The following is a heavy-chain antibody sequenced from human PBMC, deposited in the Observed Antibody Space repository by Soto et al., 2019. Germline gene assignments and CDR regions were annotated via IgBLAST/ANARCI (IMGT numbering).Heavy chain of an antibody. CDR1: GFTFSSYA. D-gene: IGHD4-17*01. CDR3: AKHRLPFGLLDAFDI. Sequence: GGSLRLSCAASGFTFSSYAMSWVRQAPGKGLEWVSAISGSGGSTYYADSVKGRFTISRDNSKNTLYLQMNSLRAEDTDVYYCAKHRLPFGLLDAFDIWGQGTMVTVSS. CDR2: ISGSGGST. V-gene: IGHV3-23*01. J-gene: IGHJ3*02.